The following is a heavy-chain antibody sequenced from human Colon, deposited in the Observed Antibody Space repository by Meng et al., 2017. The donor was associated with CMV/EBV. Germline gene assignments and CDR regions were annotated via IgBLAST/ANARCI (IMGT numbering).Heavy chain of an antibody. CDR1: GYSFTAYH. CDR3: ARDTV. CDR2: INPSDGGP. J-gene: IGHJ1*01. V-gene: IGHV1-46*01. D-gene: IGHD4-17*01. Sequence: PGASVRLSCKASGYSFTAYHVHWMRQAPGQGLEWVGMINPSDGGPTYAQHFQGRVIMTRDTSTSTVYMDLRGLTSDDTALYFCARDTVWGQGTLVTVSS.